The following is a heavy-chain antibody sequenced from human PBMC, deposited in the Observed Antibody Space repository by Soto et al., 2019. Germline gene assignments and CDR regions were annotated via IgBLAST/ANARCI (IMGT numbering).Heavy chain of an antibody. J-gene: IGHJ5*02. D-gene: IGHD3-22*01. CDR2: INPGGCSA. Sequence: QVQLVQSGAEVKKPGASVKLSCNASGYTFSTYNMHWVRQAPGQGLEWMGIINPGGCSATYAQKFQSRVTMTIDTSTSTVYMELSSLRSEDTAVYYCARDLERRSGYYFKNWFDPWGQGTLVTVSS. V-gene: IGHV1-46*01. CDR1: GYTFSTYN. CDR3: ARDLERRSGYYFKNWFDP.